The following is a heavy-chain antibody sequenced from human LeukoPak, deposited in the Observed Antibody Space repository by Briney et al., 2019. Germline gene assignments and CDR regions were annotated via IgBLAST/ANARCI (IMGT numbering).Heavy chain of an antibody. Sequence: GGSLRLSCAASGFTFSSYWMSWVRQAPGKGLEWVANIKQDGSEKYYVDSVKGRFTISRDNAKNSLYLQLNSLRAEDTAVFYCARGEDSGWYPYYYYYGMDVWGQGTTVTVSS. CDR1: GFTFSSYW. J-gene: IGHJ6*02. CDR2: IKQDGSEK. CDR3: ARGEDSGWYPYYYYYGMDV. V-gene: IGHV3-7*01. D-gene: IGHD6-19*01.